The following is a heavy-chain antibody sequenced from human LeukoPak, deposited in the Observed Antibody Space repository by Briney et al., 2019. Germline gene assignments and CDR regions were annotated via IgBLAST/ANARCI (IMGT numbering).Heavy chain of an antibody. CDR1: GGSISSHY. J-gene: IGHJ4*02. CDR3: ARGLSTGTGYFDY. Sequence: SETLSLTCTVSGGSISSHYWSWIRQPPGKGLEWIGYIYYSGSTNYNPSLKSRVTISVDTSKNQFSLKLSSVTAADTAVYDCARGLSTGTGYFDYWGQGTLVTVSS. CDR2: IYYSGST. D-gene: IGHD1-1*01. V-gene: IGHV4-59*11.